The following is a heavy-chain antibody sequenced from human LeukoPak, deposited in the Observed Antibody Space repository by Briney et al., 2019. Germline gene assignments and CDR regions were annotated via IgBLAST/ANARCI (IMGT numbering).Heavy chain of an antibody. D-gene: IGHD3-22*01. V-gene: IGHV3-7*03. Sequence: GGSLRLSCAASGFTFNSYSMHWVRQAPGKGLEWVANIKQDGSEKYYVDSVKGRFTISRDNSKNMLYLQMNSLRVEDTAVYYCAKTLGYSGYFSPWGQGTLVTVSS. CDR2: IKQDGSEK. CDR3: AKTLGYSGYFSP. CDR1: GFTFNSYS. J-gene: IGHJ5*02.